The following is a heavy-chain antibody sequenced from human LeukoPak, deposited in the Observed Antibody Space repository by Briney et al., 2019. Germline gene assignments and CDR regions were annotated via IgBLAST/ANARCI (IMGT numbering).Heavy chain of an antibody. Sequence: ASVKVSSKASVYTFPSYGFTWVGQPPGKGLDGMGWNCAYNGNTNYAQKLQGRVTMTTDTSTSTAYMELRSLRSDDTAVYYCARGNGHTAMVLPGDYWGQGTLVTVSS. CDR2: NCAYNGNT. CDR1: VYTFPSYG. D-gene: IGHD5-18*01. J-gene: IGHJ4*02. V-gene: IGHV1-18*04. CDR3: ARGNGHTAMVLPGDY.